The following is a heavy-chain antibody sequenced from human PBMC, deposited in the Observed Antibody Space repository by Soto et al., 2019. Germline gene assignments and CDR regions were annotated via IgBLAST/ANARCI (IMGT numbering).Heavy chain of an antibody. V-gene: IGHV3-11*01. Sequence: QVQQVESGGGLVKPGGSLRLSCVASGFTFSDYYMSWIRQAPGKGLEWVSYISSGGSNIYYADSVKGRFTSYRDDATNSPYLHLNSLRVADKAVYYSPRDPWTYPSYFDYWGQGTLVTVSS. CDR1: GFTFSDYY. D-gene: IGHD1-7*01. CDR3: PRDPWTYPSYFDY. CDR2: ISSGGSNI. J-gene: IGHJ4*02.